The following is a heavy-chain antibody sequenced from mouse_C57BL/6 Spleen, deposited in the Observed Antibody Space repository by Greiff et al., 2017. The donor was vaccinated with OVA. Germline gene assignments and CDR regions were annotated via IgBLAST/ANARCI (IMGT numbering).Heavy chain of an antibody. V-gene: IGHV1-69*01. D-gene: IGHD1-1*01. CDR3: ARAPLTTDYYAMDY. CDR2: IDPSDSYT. J-gene: IGHJ4*01. Sequence: QVQLQQPGAELVMPGASVKLSCKASGYTFTSYWMHWVKQRPGPGLEWIGEIDPSDSYTNYSQKIKGKSNLTVDKYSSTAYMQLSSLTSEDSAVYYCARAPLTTDYYAMDYWGQGTSVTVSS. CDR1: GYTFTSYW.